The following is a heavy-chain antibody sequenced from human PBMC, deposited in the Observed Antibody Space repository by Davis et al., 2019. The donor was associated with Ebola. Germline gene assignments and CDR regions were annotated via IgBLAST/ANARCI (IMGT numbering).Heavy chain of an antibody. Sequence: MPSETLSLTCAVYGGSFSGYYWSWIRQPPGKGLEWIGEINHSGSTNYNPSLKSRVTISVDTSKNQFSLKLSSVTAADTAVYYCARDIVDDAWGQGTLVTVSS. D-gene: IGHD3-16*02. V-gene: IGHV4-34*01. CDR3: ARDIVDDA. CDR2: INHSGST. J-gene: IGHJ5*02. CDR1: GGSFSGYY.